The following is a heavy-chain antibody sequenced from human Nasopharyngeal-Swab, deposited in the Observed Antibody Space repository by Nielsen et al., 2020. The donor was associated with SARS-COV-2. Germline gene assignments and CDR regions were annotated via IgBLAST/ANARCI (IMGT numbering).Heavy chain of an antibody. Sequence: WIHQPPGKGLEWIGSIYYSGSTYYNPSLKSRVTISVDTSKNQFSLKLSSVTAADTAVYYCARPRGSGWYREAFDIWGQGTMVTVSS. CDR2: IYYSGST. CDR3: ARPRGSGWYREAFDI. J-gene: IGHJ3*02. D-gene: IGHD6-19*01. V-gene: IGHV4-39*01.